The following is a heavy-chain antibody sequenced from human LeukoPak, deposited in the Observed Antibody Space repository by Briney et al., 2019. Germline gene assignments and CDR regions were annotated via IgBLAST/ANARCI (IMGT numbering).Heavy chain of an antibody. CDR3: ARDYWWNYDY. D-gene: IGHD1-7*01. J-gene: IGHJ4*02. Sequence: GGSLRLSCAASGFTFSDYAMHWVRQAPGKGLEWGAVISKDGSDKYYPGSVRGRFTISRDNSKNTIYLQMDSLRAEDTAIYYCARDYWWNYDYWGQGTLVTVSS. CDR2: ISKDGSDK. V-gene: IGHV3-30-3*01. CDR1: GFTFSDYA.